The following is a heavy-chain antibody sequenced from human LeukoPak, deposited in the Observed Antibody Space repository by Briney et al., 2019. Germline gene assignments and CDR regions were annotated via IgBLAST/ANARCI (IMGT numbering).Heavy chain of an antibody. J-gene: IGHJ4*02. CDR3: AKCYIQLWWFDY. Sequence: GGSLRLSCAASGFTFSTYAMSWVRQAPGKGLQWVSLISGSGDGAHYADSVKGRFTISRDNSKNTVYLQMTNLRAEDTAVYSCAKCYIQLWWFDYWGQGTLVTVSS. CDR2: ISGSGDGA. V-gene: IGHV3-23*01. CDR1: GFTFSTYA. D-gene: IGHD2-21*01.